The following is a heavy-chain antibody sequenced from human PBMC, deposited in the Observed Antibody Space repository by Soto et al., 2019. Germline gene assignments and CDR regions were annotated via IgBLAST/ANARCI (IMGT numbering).Heavy chain of an antibody. J-gene: IGHJ3*02. V-gene: IGHV4-59*01. D-gene: IGHD3-9*01. CDR2: IYYSGAT. Sequence: VQLQESGPRLVKPSETLSLTCTVSNGSIIHYYWSWIRQPPGKGPEWIGYIYYSGATNYNPSLKSRVSMSVDMARNQLSLKFNSVTAASTAAYCCASRLTLTTTSSDGFDIWGRGTLENFSS. CDR3: ASRLTLTTTSSDGFDI. CDR1: NGSIIHYY.